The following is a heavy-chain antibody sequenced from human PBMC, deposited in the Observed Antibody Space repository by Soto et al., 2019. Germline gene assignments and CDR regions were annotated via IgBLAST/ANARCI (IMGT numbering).Heavy chain of an antibody. CDR3: AREPSI. Sequence: SETLSLTCAVYGGSFSGYYWTWIRQPPGKGLEWIGSIYYSGSTYYNPSLKSRVSMSVDTSKNQFSLKLSSVTAADTAVYYCAREPSIWGQGTLVTVSS. CDR2: IYYSGST. V-gene: IGHV4-34*09. CDR1: GGSFSGYY. J-gene: IGHJ4*02.